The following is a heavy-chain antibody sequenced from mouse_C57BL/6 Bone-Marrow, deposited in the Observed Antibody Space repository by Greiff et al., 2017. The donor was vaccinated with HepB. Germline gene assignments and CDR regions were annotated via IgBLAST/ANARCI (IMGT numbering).Heavy chain of an antibody. CDR3: ASITTVVEAAGDYFDY. Sequence: QVQLQQPGTELVKPGASVKLSCKASGYTFTSYWMHWVKQRPGQGLEWIGNINPSNGGTNYNEKFKSKATLTVDKSSSTAYMQLSSLTSEDSAVYYCASITTVVEAAGDYFDYWGQGTTLTVSS. CDR1: GYTFTSYW. D-gene: IGHD1-1*01. J-gene: IGHJ2*01. V-gene: IGHV1-53*01. CDR2: INPSNGGT.